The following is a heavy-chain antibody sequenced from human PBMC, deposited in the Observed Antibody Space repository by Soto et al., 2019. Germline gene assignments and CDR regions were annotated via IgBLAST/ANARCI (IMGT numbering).Heavy chain of an antibody. CDR1: GGSISSGDYY. CDR3: AGRWYYYDSRGYYAP. Sequence: PSETLSLTCTVSGGSISSGDYYWSWIRQPPGKGLEWIGYIYYIGSTYYNPSLKSRVTISVDTSKNQFSLKLSSVTAADTAVYYCAGRWYYYDSRGYYAPWGQGTLVTVSS. D-gene: IGHD3-22*01. V-gene: IGHV4-30-4*01. CDR2: IYYIGST. J-gene: IGHJ5*02.